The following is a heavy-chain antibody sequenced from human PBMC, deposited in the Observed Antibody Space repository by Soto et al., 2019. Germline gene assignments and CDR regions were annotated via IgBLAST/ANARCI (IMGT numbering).Heavy chain of an antibody. D-gene: IGHD3-3*01. CDR3: PRVPHYDFWSWFDP. CDR2: IYHSGST. Sequence: SETLSLTCAVSGGSISSGVYSWSWTRQPPGKGLEWIGYIYHSGSTYYNPSLKSRATISVDRSKNQFSLKLSSVTAADTAVYYCPRVPHYDFWSWFDPWGAGTLLTVYS. V-gene: IGHV4-30-2*01. CDR1: GGSISSGVYS. J-gene: IGHJ5*02.